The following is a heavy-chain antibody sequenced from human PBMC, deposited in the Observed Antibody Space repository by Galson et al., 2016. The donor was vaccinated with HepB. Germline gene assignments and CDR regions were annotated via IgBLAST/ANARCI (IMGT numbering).Heavy chain of an antibody. V-gene: IGHV3-30-3*01. CDR2: ISPDGTKK. CDR1: GFTFNTYI. Sequence: SLRLSCAASGFTFNTYIMQWVRQAPGKGLEWVAVISPDGTKKHNADSVKGRFTVSRDNSKNMLYLQMDSLRPEDTAVYYCARVGQYWGQGTLVTVSS. J-gene: IGHJ4*02. CDR3: ARVGQY.